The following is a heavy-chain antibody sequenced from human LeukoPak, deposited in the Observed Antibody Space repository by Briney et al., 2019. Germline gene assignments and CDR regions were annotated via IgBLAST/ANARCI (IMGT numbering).Heavy chain of an antibody. D-gene: IGHD2-21*02. CDR2: INPNSGGA. CDR3: ATDGEVTHGDY. CDR1: GYTFTGYY. Sequence: ASVKVSCKASGYTFTGYYVHWVRQAPGQGLEWMGRINPNSGGANYAQKFQGRVTMTRDTSISTSYMELSRLRSDDTAVYYCATDGEVTHGDYWGQGTLVTVSS. J-gene: IGHJ4*02. V-gene: IGHV1-2*06.